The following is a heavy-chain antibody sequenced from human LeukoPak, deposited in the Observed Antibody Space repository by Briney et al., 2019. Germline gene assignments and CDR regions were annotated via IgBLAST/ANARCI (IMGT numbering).Heavy chain of an antibody. CDR1: GGSFSGYY. CDR2: INHSGST. Sequence: SETLSLTCAVYGGSFSGYYWSWLREPPGKGLEWIGEINHSGSTNYNPSLKSRVTISVDTSKNQFSLKLSSVTAADTAVYYCARDGNYYGSGSYGWFDPWGQGTLVTVSS. J-gene: IGHJ5*02. D-gene: IGHD3-10*01. V-gene: IGHV4-34*01. CDR3: ARDGNYYGSGSYGWFDP.